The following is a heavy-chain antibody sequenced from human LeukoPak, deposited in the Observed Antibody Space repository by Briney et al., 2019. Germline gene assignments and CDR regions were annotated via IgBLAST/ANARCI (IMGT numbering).Heavy chain of an antibody. CDR3: ARDQGWGIAASSYFDY. CDR2: IKQDGSEK. V-gene: IGHV3-7*01. CDR1: GFTFSSYW. D-gene: IGHD6-13*01. J-gene: IGHJ4*02. Sequence: LXLSCAAXGFTFSSYWMSWVRQAPGKGLEWVANIKQDGSEKYYVDSVKGRFTISRDNAKNSLYLQMNSLRAEDTAVYYCARDQGWGIAASSYFDYWGQGTLVTVSS.